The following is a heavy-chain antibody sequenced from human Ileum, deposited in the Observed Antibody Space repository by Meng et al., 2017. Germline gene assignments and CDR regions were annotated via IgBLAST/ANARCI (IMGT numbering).Heavy chain of an antibody. V-gene: IGHV4-61*01. J-gene: IGHJ4*02. CDR3: ARDHWGSLDY. CDR2: AST. Sequence: GPLQGSGPGLVTPSETLSLLCTVSGASVTTSHYHWGWIRQPPGKGLEWIGYASTNYNPSLKSRLTISLDTSKNQVSLKLTSVTAADTAVYYCARDHWGSLDYWGQGTLVTVSS. D-gene: IGHD7-27*01. CDR1: GASVTTSHYH.